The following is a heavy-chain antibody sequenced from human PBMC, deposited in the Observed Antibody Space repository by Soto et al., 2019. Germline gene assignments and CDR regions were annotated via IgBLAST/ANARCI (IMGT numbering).Heavy chain of an antibody. CDR2: IYYSGST. V-gene: IGHV4-61*08. J-gene: IGHJ4*02. Sequence: PSETLSLTCTVSGGSVSSGGYYWSWIRQPPGKGLEWIGYIYYSGSTNYNPSLTSRVPISVDTSKNQFSLKLSSVTAADTAVYYCARSHYGGSSIFDYWGQGTLVTVSS. CDR3: ARSHYGGSSIFDY. D-gene: IGHD2-15*01. CDR1: GGSVSSGGYY.